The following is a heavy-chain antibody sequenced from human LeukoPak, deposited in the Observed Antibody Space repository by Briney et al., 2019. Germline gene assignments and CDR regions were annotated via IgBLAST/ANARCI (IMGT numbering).Heavy chain of an antibody. V-gene: IGHV4-30-4*01. D-gene: IGHD3-22*01. CDR3: ARARGYIYYYDSSGYFD. CDR1: GGSISSGDYY. CDR2: IYYSGST. Sequence: SQTLSLTCTVSGGSISSGDYYWSWIRQPPGKGLEWIGYIYYSGSTYYNPSLKSRVTISVDTSKNQFSLKLSSVTAADTAVYYCARARGYIYYYDSSGYFDWGQGTLDTVSS. J-gene: IGHJ4*02.